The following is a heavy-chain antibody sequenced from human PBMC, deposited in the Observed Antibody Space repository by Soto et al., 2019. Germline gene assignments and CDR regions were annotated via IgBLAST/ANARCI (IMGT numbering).Heavy chain of an antibody. CDR2: IYHSGST. CDR1: GGSISSSNW. Sequence: QVQLQESGPGLVKPSGTLSLTCAVSGGSISSSNWWSWVRQPPGKGLEWIGEIYHSGSTNYNPSLQXRXTXSXHKSRNQFSLKLSSVTAADTAVYYCARRWGEGRVDYWGQGTLVTVSS. CDR3: ARRWGEGRVDY. D-gene: IGHD3-10*01. J-gene: IGHJ4*02. V-gene: IGHV4-4*02.